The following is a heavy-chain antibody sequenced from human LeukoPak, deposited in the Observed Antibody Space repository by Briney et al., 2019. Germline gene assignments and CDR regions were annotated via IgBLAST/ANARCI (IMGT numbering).Heavy chain of an antibody. V-gene: IGHV4-39*01. CDR3: ARHVSAGYYYYYYMDV. Sequence: ASETLSLTCTVSGGSISSSIYYWGWIRQPPGKGLEWIGSIYYSGSTYYNPSLKSRVTISVDTSKNQFSLKLSSVTAADTAVYYCARHVSAGYYYYYYMDVWGKGNTVTVSS. D-gene: IGHD6-13*01. CDR1: GGSISSSIYY. CDR2: IYYSGST. J-gene: IGHJ6*03.